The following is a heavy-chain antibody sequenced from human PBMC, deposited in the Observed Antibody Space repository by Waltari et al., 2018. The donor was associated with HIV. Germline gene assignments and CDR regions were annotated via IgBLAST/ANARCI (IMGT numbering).Heavy chain of an antibody. J-gene: IGHJ4*02. CDR1: GGTFSSYA. Sequence: QVQLVQSGAEVKKPGSSVKVSCKASGGTFSSYAIRWVRQAPGQGLEWMGRIIPILGIANYAQKFQGRVTITADKSTSTAYMELSSLRSEDTAVYYCASAQLEEAFYSGSYFDYWGQGTLVTVSS. CDR3: ASAQLEEAFYSGSYFDY. D-gene: IGHD1-26*01. CDR2: IIPILGIA. V-gene: IGHV1-69*04.